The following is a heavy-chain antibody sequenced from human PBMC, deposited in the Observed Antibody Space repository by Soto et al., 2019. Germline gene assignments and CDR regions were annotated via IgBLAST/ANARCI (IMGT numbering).Heavy chain of an antibody. J-gene: IGHJ6*03. D-gene: IGHD1-1*01. CDR2: IYYSGST. CDR1: GGSISSYY. CDR3: ARFPNGGTLEYFYYFYMDA. V-gene: IGHV4-59*08. Sequence: PSETLSLTCTVSGGSISSYYWSWIRQPPGKGLEWIGYIYYSGSTNYNPSLKSRVTISVDTSKNQFSLKLSSVTAADTAEYYCARFPNGGTLEYFYYFYMDAWGKVTTVTVSS.